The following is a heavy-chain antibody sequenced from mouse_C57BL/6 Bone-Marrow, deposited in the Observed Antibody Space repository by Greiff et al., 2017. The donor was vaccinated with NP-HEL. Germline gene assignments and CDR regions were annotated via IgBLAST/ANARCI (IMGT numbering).Heavy chain of an antibody. CDR3: AREAYSNFYYYAMDY. D-gene: IGHD2-5*01. J-gene: IGHJ4*01. CDR1: GYTFTDYY. Sequence: QVQLQQSGAELVRPGASVKLSCKASGYTFTDYYINWVKQRPGQGLEWIARIYPGSGNTYYNEKFKGKATLTAEKSSSTAYMQLSSLTSEDSAVYFCAREAYSNFYYYAMDYWGQGTSVTVSS. CDR2: IYPGSGNT. V-gene: IGHV1-76*01.